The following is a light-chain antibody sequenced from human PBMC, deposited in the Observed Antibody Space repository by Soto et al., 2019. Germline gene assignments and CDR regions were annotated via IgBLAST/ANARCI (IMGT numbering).Light chain of an antibody. J-gene: IGKJ4*01. CDR3: QQYGDSPLT. CDR2: DAS. Sequence: IVLTQSPGTLSLSPGERATLSCRASQSVSSRLAWYQQKPGQAPRLLIYDASSRATGIPDRFSGSGSGTDFTLTISRLEPEDFAVYYCQQYGDSPLTFGGGTKVDIK. CDR1: QSVSSR. V-gene: IGKV3-20*01.